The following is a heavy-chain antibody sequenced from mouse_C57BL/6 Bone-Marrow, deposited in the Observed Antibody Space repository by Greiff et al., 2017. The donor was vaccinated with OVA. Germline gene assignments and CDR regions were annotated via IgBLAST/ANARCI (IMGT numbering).Heavy chain of an antibody. CDR1: GYSITSDY. D-gene: IGHD1-1*01. CDR3: ARITTVVATYWYFDV. CDR2: ISYSGST. V-gene: IGHV3-8*01. Sequence: EVKLVESGPGLAKPSQTLSLTCSVTGYSITSDYWNWIRKFPGNKLEYMGYISYSGSTYYNPSLKSRISITRDTSKNQYYLQLNSVTTEDTATYYCARITTVVATYWYFDVWGTGTTVTVSS. J-gene: IGHJ1*03.